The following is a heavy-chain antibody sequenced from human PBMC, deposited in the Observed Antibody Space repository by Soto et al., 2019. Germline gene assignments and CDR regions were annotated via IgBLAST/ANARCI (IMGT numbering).Heavy chain of an antibody. Sequence: QVQLQQWGAGLLKPSETLSLTCAVYGGSFSGYYWSWIRQPPGKGLEWIGEINHSGSTNYNPSLKRRGTISVDTSKNQFYQKLSSGTAADTGGYYCAIRRRGSSWYSHWFDPWGQGTLVTVSS. CDR1: GGSFSGYY. V-gene: IGHV4-34*01. D-gene: IGHD6-13*01. CDR2: INHSGST. J-gene: IGHJ5*02. CDR3: AIRRRGSSWYSHWFDP.